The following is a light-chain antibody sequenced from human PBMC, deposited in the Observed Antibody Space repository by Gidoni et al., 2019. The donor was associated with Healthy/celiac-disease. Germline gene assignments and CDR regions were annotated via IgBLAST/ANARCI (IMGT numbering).Light chain of an antibody. J-gene: IGKJ1*01. Sequence: EIVMTQSPATLSVSPGERATLSCRASQSVSSNLAWYQQKPGQAPRLLNYGASTRATGIPARFSGSGSGTEFTLTISSLQSEDFAVYYCQQYNNWPPWTFXXXTKVEIK. CDR2: GAS. V-gene: IGKV3-15*01. CDR1: QSVSSN. CDR3: QQYNNWPPWT.